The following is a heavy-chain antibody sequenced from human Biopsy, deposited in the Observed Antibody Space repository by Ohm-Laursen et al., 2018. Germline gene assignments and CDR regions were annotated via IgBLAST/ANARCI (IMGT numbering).Heavy chain of an antibody. CDR2: FAPENGKT. J-gene: IGHJ4*02. D-gene: IGHD1-1*01. CDR3: AADINVWNVNY. V-gene: IGHV1-24*01. CDR1: GYTLTELS. Sequence: ASVKVSCKVSGYTLTELSMHWVRQAPGRGLEWMGGFAPENGKTIYAQKFQGRVTMTEDTSADTAYMELSSLRSEDTAVYYYAADINVWNVNYWGQGTQVTVSS.